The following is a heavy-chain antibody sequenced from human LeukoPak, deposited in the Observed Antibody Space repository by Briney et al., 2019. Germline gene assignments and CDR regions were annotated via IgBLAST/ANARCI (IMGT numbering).Heavy chain of an antibody. CDR2: ISGSGEST. V-gene: IGHV3-23*01. J-gene: IGHJ4*02. CDR1: GFTFSSFA. CDR3: AKDAIGQYRPYYFDC. D-gene: IGHD3-16*02. Sequence: GGSLRLSCAASGFTFSSFAMSWVRQAPGKGLEWVSSISGSGESTYYADYVKDRFTVSRDNSKNTVNLQLNSLRAEDTAVYYCAKDAIGQYRPYYFDCWGQGTLVTVSS.